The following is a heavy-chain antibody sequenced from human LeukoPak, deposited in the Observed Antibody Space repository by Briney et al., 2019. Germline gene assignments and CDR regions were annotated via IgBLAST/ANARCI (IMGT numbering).Heavy chain of an antibody. CDR3: ARRGSSSWPNWFAP. J-gene: IGHJ5*02. Sequence: GGSLRLSCAASGFTFSSYWMTWVRQTPGKGLEWVANIKQDGSEKYYVDSVKGRFTISRDNAKNSLYLQMNSLRAEDTAVYYCARRGSSSWPNWFAPWGQGTLVTVSS. D-gene: IGHD6-13*01. CDR2: IKQDGSEK. CDR1: GFTFSSYW. V-gene: IGHV3-7*03.